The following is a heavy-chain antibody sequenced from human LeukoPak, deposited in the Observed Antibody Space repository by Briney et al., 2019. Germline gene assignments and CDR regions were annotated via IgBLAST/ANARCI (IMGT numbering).Heavy chain of an antibody. CDR3: ARDYASLGSGDFDY. V-gene: IGHV1-2*02. D-gene: IGHD3-10*01. J-gene: IGHJ4*02. CDR1: GYTFTGYY. CDR2: INPDSGGT. Sequence: GASVKVSCKASGYTFTGYYMHWVRQAPGQGLEWVGWINPDSGGTNYAQKFQGRVTMTRDTSISTAYMELSRLRSDDTAIYYCARDYASLGSGDFDYWGQGTLVTVSS.